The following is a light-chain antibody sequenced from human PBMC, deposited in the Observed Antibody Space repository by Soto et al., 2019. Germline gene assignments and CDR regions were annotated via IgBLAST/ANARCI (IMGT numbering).Light chain of an antibody. J-gene: IGKJ2*01. V-gene: IGKV3-20*01. Sequence: EIVLTQSPGTLSLSPGERATLSCRASQSVSSSYLAWYQQKPRQAPSLLIYGASSRATGIPDRFSGSGSGKDFTLTISILEPEDFAVYYCQQYGSSPYTFGQGTKLEIK. CDR1: QSVSSSY. CDR3: QQYGSSPYT. CDR2: GAS.